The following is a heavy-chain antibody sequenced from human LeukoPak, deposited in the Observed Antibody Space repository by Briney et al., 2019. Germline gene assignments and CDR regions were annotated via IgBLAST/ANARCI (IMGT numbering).Heavy chain of an antibody. CDR2: IYYSGST. J-gene: IGHJ5*02. CDR3: ARDSRVGGFDP. V-gene: IGHV4-59*12. Sequence: SETLSLTCTVSGGSISSYYWSWIRQPPGKGLEWIGYIYYSGSTNYNPSLNTRVTISVDRSKNQFSLKLTSGTAADTAMYYCARDSRVGGFDPWGQGTLVTVSS. CDR1: GGSISSYY. D-gene: IGHD1-26*01.